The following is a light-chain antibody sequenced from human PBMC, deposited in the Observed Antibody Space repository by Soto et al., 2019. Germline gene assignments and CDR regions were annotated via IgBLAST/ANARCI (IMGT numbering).Light chain of an antibody. CDR3: QQYNNWPRT. J-gene: IGKJ1*01. CDR2: SAS. Sequence: EIVMTQSPATLSVSPGERATLSCRASQGVSSNLARNHQQPGQAPRLLIYSASTRATGIPARFSGSMSGTELTLTINSLQSEDFAVYYCQQYNNWPRTCGQGTNVEIK. V-gene: IGKV3-15*01. CDR1: QGVSSN.